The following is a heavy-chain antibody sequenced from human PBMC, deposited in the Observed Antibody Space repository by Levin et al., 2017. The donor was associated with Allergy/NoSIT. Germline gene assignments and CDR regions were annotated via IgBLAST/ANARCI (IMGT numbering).Heavy chain of an antibody. V-gene: IGHV3-23*01. CDR3: AKVLQGYYYYMDA. Sequence: GGSLRLSCAASGFTFSTYAMMWVRQAPGKGLEWVSGIGGSGASTFYADFVKGRFTISRDNSKNTVYLQMNSLGAEDTALYYCAKVLQGYYYYMDAWGKGTTVTVSS. J-gene: IGHJ6*03. CDR1: GFTFSTYA. CDR2: IGGSGAST.